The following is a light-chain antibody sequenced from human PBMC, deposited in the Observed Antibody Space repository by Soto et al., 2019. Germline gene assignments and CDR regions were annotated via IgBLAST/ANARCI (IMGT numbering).Light chain of an antibody. CDR1: QSVTSSY. CDR2: GAS. V-gene: IGKV3-20*01. J-gene: IGKJ1*01. Sequence: ESVLTQSPGTLSLSPGERATLSCRASQSVTSSYLAWYQQKPGQAPRLLIYGASSRATGIPDRFSGSGSGTDFTLTSSRLEPEDCAVYYCQQYGSSPRAFGQWTKVESK. CDR3: QQYGSSPRA.